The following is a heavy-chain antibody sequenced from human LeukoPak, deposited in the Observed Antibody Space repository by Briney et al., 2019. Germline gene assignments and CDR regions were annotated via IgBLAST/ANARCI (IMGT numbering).Heavy chain of an antibody. Sequence: GGSLRLSCAASGFTFSSYGIHWVRQAPGKGLEWVAVISYDGSNKYYADSVKGRFTVSRDNSKNTLYLQMNSLRAEDTAVYYCAKDLQVGGTGVFDYWGQGTLVTVSS. V-gene: IGHV3-30*18. J-gene: IGHJ4*02. CDR3: AKDLQVGGTGVFDY. CDR2: ISYDGSNK. D-gene: IGHD1-26*01. CDR1: GFTFSSYG.